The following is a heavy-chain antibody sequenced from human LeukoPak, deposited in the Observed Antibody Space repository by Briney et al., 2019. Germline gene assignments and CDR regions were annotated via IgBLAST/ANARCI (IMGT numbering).Heavy chain of an antibody. CDR1: GFTVSSNY. CDR3: ARVRGSYFRGAFDI. CDR2: IYSGGST. D-gene: IGHD1-26*01. J-gene: IGHJ3*02. V-gene: IGHV3-66*01. Sequence: PGGSLRLSCAASGFTVSSNYMSWVRQAPGKGLEWVSVIYSGGSTYYADSVKGRFTISRDNSKNTLYLQMGSLRAEDMAVYYCARVRGSYFRGAFDIWGQGTMVTVSS.